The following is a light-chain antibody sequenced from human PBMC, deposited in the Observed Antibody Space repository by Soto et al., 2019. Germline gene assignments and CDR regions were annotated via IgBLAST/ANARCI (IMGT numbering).Light chain of an antibody. V-gene: IGLV2-8*01. CDR2: EVS. CDR3: SSYAGSNNLV. Sequence: QSVLTQPPSASGSPGQSVTISCTATSSDVGGYNYVSWYQQHPGKAPKLMIYEVSKRPSGVPDRFSGSKSGNTASLTVSGLQAEDEADYYCSSYAGSNNLVFGTGTKVTVL. CDR1: SSDVGGYNY. J-gene: IGLJ1*01.